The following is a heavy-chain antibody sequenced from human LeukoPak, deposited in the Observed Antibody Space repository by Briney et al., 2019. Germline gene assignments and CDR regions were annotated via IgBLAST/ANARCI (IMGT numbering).Heavy chain of an antibody. J-gene: IGHJ4*02. CDR2: LRHDGITK. D-gene: IGHD3-9*01. CDR3: ASGYGWLSSN. CDR1: GFTFGSTG. V-gene: IGHV3-33*01. Sequence: PGTSLRLSCAASGFTFGSTGMHWVRLPPGKGLEWVALLRHDGITKYYAESVQGRFTISRDISKSTLYLEMNSLRAEDRAVYYCASGYGWLSSNWGRGTLVTVSS.